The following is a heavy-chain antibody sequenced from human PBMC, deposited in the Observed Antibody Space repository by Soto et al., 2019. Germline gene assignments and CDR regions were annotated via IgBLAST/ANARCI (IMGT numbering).Heavy chain of an antibody. J-gene: IGHJ6*04. CDR2: KYNSGNT. Sequence: VAGGYIGGRGCSWNWIRQPPGKGLEWIGYKYNSGNTYYNPSLKSRVTISVDRAKNQFSLRLTSVTAADTAVYFCVSQSYINSRHYYCSAMDVWVKGTTVTVTP. V-gene: IGHV4-30-2*01. D-gene: IGHD4-4*01. CDR1: GGYIGGRGCS. CDR3: VSQSYINSRHYYCSAMDV.